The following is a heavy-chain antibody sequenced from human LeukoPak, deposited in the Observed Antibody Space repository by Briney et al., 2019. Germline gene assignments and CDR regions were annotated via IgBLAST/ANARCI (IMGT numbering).Heavy chain of an antibody. Sequence: GRSLRLSCAASGFTFSSYAMHWVRQAPGKGLEWVAVISYDGSNKYYADSVRGRFTISRDNSKNTLYLQRNSLRAEDTAVYYCARKDDYDILTGYYLAYYYYGMDVWGQGTTVTVSS. V-gene: IGHV3-30-3*01. CDR3: ARKDDYDILTGYYLAYYYYGMDV. CDR2: ISYDGSNK. D-gene: IGHD3-9*01. J-gene: IGHJ6*02. CDR1: GFTFSSYA.